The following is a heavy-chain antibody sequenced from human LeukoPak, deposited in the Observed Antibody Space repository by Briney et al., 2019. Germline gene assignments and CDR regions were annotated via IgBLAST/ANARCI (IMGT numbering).Heavy chain of an antibody. J-gene: IGHJ5*02. CDR1: GFSLSTSGVG. CDR3: AHSSKHSFLGTIFGVAKINNWFDP. Sequence: SGPTLVNPTQTLTLTCTFSGFSLSTSGVGVGWIRQPPGKALEWLALIYWDDDKRYSPSLKSRLTITKDTSKNQVVLTMTNMDPVDTATYYCAHSSKHSFLGTIFGVAKINNWFDPWGQGTLVTVSS. D-gene: IGHD3-3*01. CDR2: IYWDDDK. V-gene: IGHV2-5*02.